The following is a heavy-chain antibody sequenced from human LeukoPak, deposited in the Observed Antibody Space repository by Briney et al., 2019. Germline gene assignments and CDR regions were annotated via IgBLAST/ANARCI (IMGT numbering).Heavy chain of an antibody. CDR3: ARDYWNYFDY. D-gene: IGHD1-1*01. V-gene: IGHV3-7*01. CDR2: INPDGRNE. CDR1: GFTVSSNC. Sequence: GGSLRLSCAASGFTVSSNCTSWVRQAPGKGLEWVATINPDGRNEYYLDSMRGRFTISRDNAKNSLYLQLDSLRAEDTAVYYCARDYWNYFDYWGQGTLVTVST. J-gene: IGHJ4*01.